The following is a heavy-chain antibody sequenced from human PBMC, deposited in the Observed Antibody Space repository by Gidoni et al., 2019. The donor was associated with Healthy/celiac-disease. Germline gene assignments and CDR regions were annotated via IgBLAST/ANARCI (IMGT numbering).Heavy chain of an antibody. V-gene: IGHV4-30-4*01. CDR2: IYYSGRT. CDR1: GGSISSGDDY. D-gene: IGHD3-10*01. CDR3: ARDGTASYGSGSI. Sequence: QVQLQESGPGLVKPSQTLSLTCTVSGGSISSGDDYWSWYRQPPGKGLAWIGYIYYSGRTYYNPSLKSRVIVSGDTSKNQFSLKLSSVTAADTAVYYCARDGTASYGSGSIWGQGTLVTVSS. J-gene: IGHJ4*02.